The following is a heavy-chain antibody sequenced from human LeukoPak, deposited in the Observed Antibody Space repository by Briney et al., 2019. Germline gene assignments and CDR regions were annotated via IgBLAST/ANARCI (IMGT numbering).Heavy chain of an antibody. CDR3: ARADY. Sequence: GGSLRLSCAASGFTFSTYGMHWVRQAPGKGLEWVAFIHFAGSNKYYADSVKGRFTISRDNSKNTLYLQMNSLRAEDTAVYYCARADYWGQGTLVTVSS. J-gene: IGHJ4*02. V-gene: IGHV3-30*02. CDR1: GFTFSTYG. CDR2: IHFAGSNK.